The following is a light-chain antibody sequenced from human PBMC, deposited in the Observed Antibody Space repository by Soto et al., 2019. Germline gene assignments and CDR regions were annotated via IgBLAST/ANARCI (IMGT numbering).Light chain of an antibody. V-gene: IGLV1-44*01. J-gene: IGLJ1*01. CDR2: SNN. Sequence: QSVLTQPPSASGTPGQRVTISCSGSSSNIGSNTVNWYQQLPGTAPKLLIYSNNQPPSGVPDRFSGSKSGTSASLAISGLQSEDEADYYCAAWDDSLNGDVFGTGTKVTVL. CDR3: AAWDDSLNGDV. CDR1: SSNIGSNT.